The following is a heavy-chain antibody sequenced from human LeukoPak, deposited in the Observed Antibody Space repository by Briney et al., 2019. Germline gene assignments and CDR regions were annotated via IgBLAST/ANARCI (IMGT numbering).Heavy chain of an antibody. Sequence: GASVKVSCKASGYTFTSYGISWVRQATGQGLEWMGWMNPNSGNTGYAQKFQGRVTITRNTSISTAYMELSSLRSEDTAVYYCARGLIPLGRTAAAGLDAFDIWGQGIMVTVSS. V-gene: IGHV1-8*03. CDR2: MNPNSGNT. CDR3: ARGLIPLGRTAAAGLDAFDI. D-gene: IGHD6-13*01. CDR1: GYTFTSYG. J-gene: IGHJ3*02.